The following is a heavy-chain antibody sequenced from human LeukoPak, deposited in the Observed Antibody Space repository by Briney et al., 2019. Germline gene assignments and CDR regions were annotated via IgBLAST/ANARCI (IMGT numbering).Heavy chain of an antibody. CDR2: ISGSGGST. CDR1: GFSLSSQW. J-gene: IGHJ4*02. D-gene: IGHD2-2*01. CDR3: AKDGIYCSSTSCYDNFDY. Sequence: GGSLRLSCAASGFSLSSQWMSWVRQAPGKGLEWVSAISGSGGSTYYADSVKGRFTISRDNSKNTLYLQMNSLRAEDTAVYYCAKDGIYCSSTSCYDNFDYWGQGTLVTVSS. V-gene: IGHV3-23*01.